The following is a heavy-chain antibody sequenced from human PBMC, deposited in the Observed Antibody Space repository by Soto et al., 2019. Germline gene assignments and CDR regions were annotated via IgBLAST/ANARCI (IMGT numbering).Heavy chain of an antibody. CDR2: IKQDGSEK. CDR3: ARIASAGRGWDV. J-gene: IGHJ6*02. CDR1: GFTFSNYW. V-gene: IGHV3-7*01. D-gene: IGHD6-13*01. Sequence: EVQLVESGGGLVQPGGSLRLSCADFGFTFSNYWMSWVRQAPAKGLEWVGNIKQDGSEKNYVDSVKGRFTISRDNAKNSLYLQMNSLRAEDTAVYYCARIASAGRGWDVWGQGTTVVVSS.